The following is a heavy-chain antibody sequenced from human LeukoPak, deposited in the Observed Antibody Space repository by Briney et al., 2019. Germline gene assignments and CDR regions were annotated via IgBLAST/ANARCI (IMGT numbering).Heavy chain of an antibody. CDR2: IYYSGST. V-gene: IGHV4-39*01. CDR1: GGSISSSSYY. CDR3: AVNHDFWSGFGPRPNWFDP. J-gene: IGHJ5*02. Sequence: SETLSLTCTVSGGSISSSSYYWGWIRQPPGTGLEWIGSIYYSGSTYYNPSLKSRVTISVDTSKNQFSLKLSSVTAADTAVYYCAVNHDFWSGFGPRPNWFDPWGQGTLITVSS. D-gene: IGHD3-3*01.